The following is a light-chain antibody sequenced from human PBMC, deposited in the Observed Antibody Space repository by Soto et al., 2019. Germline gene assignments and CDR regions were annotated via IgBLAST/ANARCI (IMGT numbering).Light chain of an antibody. CDR2: AAS. CDR3: QRYYNYPWT. Sequence: AVLLTQSPSSFSASTGDRATITCRASQAIHNYLAWYQQVPGKAPKLLLYAASILQTGVPSRFSGSGSGTDFTLTIDGLQSEDFATYFCQRYYNYPWTFGQGTTVE. J-gene: IGKJ1*01. CDR1: QAIHNY. V-gene: IGKV1-8*01.